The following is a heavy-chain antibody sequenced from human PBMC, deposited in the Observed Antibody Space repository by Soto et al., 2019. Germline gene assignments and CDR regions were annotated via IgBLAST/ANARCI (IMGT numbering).Heavy chain of an antibody. Sequence: DVQLVESGGGQVTPGGSLRLSCTASGFTFSSYTINWVRLGPGKGLEWVSSISTRSSLIYYADSVKGRFTISRDNAKNSAYLQMDSLRAEDTAVYYCATLARGGPVTLPLDAWGQGTLVTVSS. D-gene: IGHD3-10*01. CDR3: ATLARGGPVTLPLDA. CDR2: ISTRSSLI. CDR1: GFTFSSYT. J-gene: IGHJ5*02. V-gene: IGHV3-21*01.